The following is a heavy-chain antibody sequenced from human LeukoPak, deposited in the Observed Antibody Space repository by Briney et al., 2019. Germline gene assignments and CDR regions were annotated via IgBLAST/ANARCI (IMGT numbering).Heavy chain of an antibody. Sequence: ASVTVSCKVSGNSLSEFSIQWVRQAPGKRLESLGGFDPEEAKMVYAQNFQGRVTMTEDTSTQTAYMELSGLTSDDTDVYYCTTRSGDFWSGFVNWGQGTLVTVSS. CDR3: TTRSGDFWSGFVN. CDR1: GNSLSEFS. J-gene: IGHJ4*02. CDR2: FDPEEAKM. D-gene: IGHD3-3*01. V-gene: IGHV1-24*01.